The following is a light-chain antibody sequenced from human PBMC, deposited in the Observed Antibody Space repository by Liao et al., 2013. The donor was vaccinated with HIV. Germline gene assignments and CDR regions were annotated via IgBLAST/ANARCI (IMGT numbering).Light chain of an antibody. Sequence: SYELTQPSSVSVSPGQTARITCSGDVLAKKYARWFQQKPGQAPMLVIYKDSERPSGIPERFSGSSSGTTVTLTISGAQVEDEADYYCQTWDSTFVIFGGGTKLTVL. J-gene: IGLJ2*01. CDR1: VLAKKY. CDR2: KDS. CDR3: QTWDSTFVI. V-gene: IGLV3-27*01.